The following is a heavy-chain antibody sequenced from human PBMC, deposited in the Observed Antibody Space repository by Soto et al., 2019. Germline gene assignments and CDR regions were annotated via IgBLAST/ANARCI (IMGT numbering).Heavy chain of an antibody. CDR2: IWYDGSNK. Sequence: LRLSCAASGFTFSSYGMHWVRQAPGKGLEWVAVIWYDGSNKYYADSVKGRFTISRDNSKNTLYLQMNSLRAEDTAVYYCARDTTPYSSSWFGDGDYYYGMDVWGQGTTVTVSS. CDR3: ARDTTPYSSSWFGDGDYYYGMDV. V-gene: IGHV3-33*01. CDR1: GFTFSSYG. D-gene: IGHD6-13*01. J-gene: IGHJ6*02.